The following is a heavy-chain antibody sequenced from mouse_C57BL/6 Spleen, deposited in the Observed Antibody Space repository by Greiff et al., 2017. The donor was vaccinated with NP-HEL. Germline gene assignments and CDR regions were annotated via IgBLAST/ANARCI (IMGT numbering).Heavy chain of an antibody. D-gene: IGHD1-1*02. V-gene: IGHV1-53*01. J-gene: IGHJ1*03. CDR3: ARGGYGHWYFDV. Sequence: VQVVESGTELVKPGASVKLSCKASGYTFTSYWMHWVKQRPGQGLEWIGNINPSNGGTNYNEKFKSKATLTVDKSSSTAYMQLSSLTSEDSAVYYCARGGYGHWYFDVWGTGTTVTVSS. CDR1: GYTFTSYW. CDR2: INPSNGGT.